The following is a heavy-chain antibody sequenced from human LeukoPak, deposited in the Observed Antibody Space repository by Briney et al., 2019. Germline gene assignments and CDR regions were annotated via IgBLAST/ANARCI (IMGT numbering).Heavy chain of an antibody. J-gene: IGHJ4*02. CDR2: ICSTCSTI. CDR3: ARGPGYGHFFDY. CDR1: GFTFSSYE. D-gene: IGHD4-17*01. Sequence: GGSLRLSCAASGFTFSSYEMNWVRQTPGKGLEWISYICSTCSTIYYSASVRGRFTISRDNAMDVLYLQMNSLRVEDTAVYYCARGPGYGHFFDYWGQGTLVTVSS. V-gene: IGHV3-48*03.